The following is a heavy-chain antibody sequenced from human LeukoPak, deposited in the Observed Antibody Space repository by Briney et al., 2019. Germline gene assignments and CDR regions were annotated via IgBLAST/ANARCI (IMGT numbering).Heavy chain of an antibody. D-gene: IGHD3-10*01. J-gene: IGHJ3*02. V-gene: IGHV4-59*01. Sequence: PSETLSLTCTVSGGSISSYYWSWIRQPPGKGLEWIGDIFYSGNTNYNPSLKSRVSISIDMSKSQFSLNLTSMTAADTAVYYCARVHAYSYGSGVFDIWGQGTMVTVSS. CDR1: GGSISSYY. CDR2: IFYSGNT. CDR3: ARVHAYSYGSGVFDI.